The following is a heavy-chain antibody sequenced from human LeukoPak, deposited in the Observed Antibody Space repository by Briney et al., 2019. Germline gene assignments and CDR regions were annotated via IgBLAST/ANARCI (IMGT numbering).Heavy chain of an antibody. CDR3: ARVNYYEYIAGY. Sequence: GGSLRLSCAASGFTFSSYEMNWVRQAPGKGLEWVSYISSSGSTIYYADSVKGRFTISRDNAKNSLYLQMNSLRAEDTAVYYCARVNYYEYIAGYWGQGTLVTVSS. CDR2: ISSSGSTI. J-gene: IGHJ4*02. D-gene: IGHD3-22*01. V-gene: IGHV3-48*03. CDR1: GFTFSSYE.